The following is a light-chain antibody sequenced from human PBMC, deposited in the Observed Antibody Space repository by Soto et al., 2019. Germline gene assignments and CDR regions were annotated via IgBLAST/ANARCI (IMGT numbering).Light chain of an antibody. CDR2: DVN. V-gene: IGLV2-14*01. CDR3: SSYAGTNTLVL. CDR1: SSDIGGYNY. Sequence: QSTLTQPACVSGSPGQSITISCTGTSSDIGGYNYVSWFQQHPGKAPKLIIYDVNNRPSGVSNRFSGSKSGTTASLAISGLQAEDEAEYFCSSYAGTNTLVLFGGGTKVTVL. J-gene: IGLJ2*01.